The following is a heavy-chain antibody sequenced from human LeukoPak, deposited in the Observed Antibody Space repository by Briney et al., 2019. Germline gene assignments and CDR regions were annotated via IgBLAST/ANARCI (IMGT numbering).Heavy chain of an antibody. CDR1: GFTFSSYW. J-gene: IGHJ5*02. V-gene: IGHV3-48*04. CDR2: ISSSSSTI. Sequence: PGGSLRLSCAASGFTFSSYWMHWVRHAPGKGLEWVSYISSSSSTIYYADSVKGRFTISRDNAKNSLYLQMNSLRAEDTAVYYCARDGEYSSSWYSWFDPWGQGTLVTVSS. D-gene: IGHD6-13*01. CDR3: ARDGEYSSSWYSWFDP.